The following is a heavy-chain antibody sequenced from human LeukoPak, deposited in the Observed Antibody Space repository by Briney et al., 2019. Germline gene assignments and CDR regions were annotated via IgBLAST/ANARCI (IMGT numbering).Heavy chain of an antibody. J-gene: IGHJ4*02. Sequence: SGGSLRLSCAASGFTFSSYSMNWVRQTPGKGLEWVSSISSTGTYIYYADSVKSRFTISRDNAKNSLYLQMNSLRAEDTAVYYCAREPTAMILWGQGTLVTVSS. V-gene: IGHV3-21*01. CDR1: GFTFSSYS. CDR3: AREPTAMIL. CDR2: ISSTGTYI. D-gene: IGHD5-18*01.